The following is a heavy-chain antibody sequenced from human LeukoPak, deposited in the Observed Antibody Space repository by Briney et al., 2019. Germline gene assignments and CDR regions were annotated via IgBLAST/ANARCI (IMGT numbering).Heavy chain of an antibody. V-gene: IGHV3-53*01. Sequence: GGSLRLSCAASGFTVSNSRLSWVRQAPGMGLEWVSTIYSDGNTYYPDSVKGRFTTSRDGSKNTLYLQLNSLRTEDTAIYYCVREREGSNSEHWGQGTLVTVSS. CDR3: VREREGSNSEH. CDR1: GFTVSNSR. CDR2: IYSDGNT. J-gene: IGHJ1*01. D-gene: IGHD1-26*01.